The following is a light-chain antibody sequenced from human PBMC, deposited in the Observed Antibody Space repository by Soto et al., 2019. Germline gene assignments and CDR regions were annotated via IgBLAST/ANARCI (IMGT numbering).Light chain of an antibody. CDR1: QSVSSN. Sequence: EIVMTQSPATLSVSPGERDTLSCRASQSVSSNLAWYQQKHGQTPKLLIYDASTRATGIPARFSGSGSGTEFALTISSLQSEDFAVYYCQQYNGWPLTFGGGTKVEFK. V-gene: IGKV3-15*01. CDR2: DAS. CDR3: QQYNGWPLT. J-gene: IGKJ4*01.